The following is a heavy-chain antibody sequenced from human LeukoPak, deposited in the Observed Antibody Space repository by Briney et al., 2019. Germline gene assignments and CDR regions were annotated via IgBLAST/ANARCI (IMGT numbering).Heavy chain of an antibody. CDR1: GFTFNSYG. CDR3: AELGITMIGGV. D-gene: IGHD3-10*02. Sequence: GGSLRLSCAASGFTFNSYGMHWVRQAPGKGLEWVSSISSSSYIYYADSVKGRFTISRDNAKKSLYLQMNSLRAEDTAVYYCAELGITMIGGVWGKGTTVTISS. V-gene: IGHV3-21*01. CDR2: ISSSSYI. J-gene: IGHJ6*04.